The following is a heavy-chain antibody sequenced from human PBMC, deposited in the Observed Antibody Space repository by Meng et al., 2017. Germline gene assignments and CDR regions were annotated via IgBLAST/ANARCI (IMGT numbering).Heavy chain of an antibody. CDR2: ISSSGSTI. CDR3: AREGIAAAGTVDY. CDR1: GFTFSDYY. D-gene: IGHD6-13*01. V-gene: IGHV3-11*04. Sequence: GESLKISCAASGFTFSDYYMSWIRQAPGKGLEWVSYISSSGSTIYYADSVKGRFTISRDNAKNSLYLKMNSLRAEDTAVYYCAREGIAAAGTVDYWGQGTLVTVSS. J-gene: IGHJ4*02.